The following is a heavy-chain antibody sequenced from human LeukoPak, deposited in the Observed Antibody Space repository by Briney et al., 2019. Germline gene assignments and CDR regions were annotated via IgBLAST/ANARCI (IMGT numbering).Heavy chain of an antibody. J-gene: IGHJ4*02. CDR1: GGTFSSYA. Sequence: GASVKVSRKASGGTFSSYAISWVRQAPGQGLEWMGGIIPIFGTANYAQKFQGRVTITADESTSTAYMELSSLRSEDTAVYYCARDLEVKIYCSSTSCALGYWGQGTLVAVSS. CDR2: IIPIFGTA. CDR3: ARDLEVKIYCSSTSCALGY. D-gene: IGHD2-2*01. V-gene: IGHV1-69*13.